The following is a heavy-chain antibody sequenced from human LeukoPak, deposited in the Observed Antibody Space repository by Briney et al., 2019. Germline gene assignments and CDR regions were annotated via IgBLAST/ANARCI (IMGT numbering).Heavy chain of an antibody. D-gene: IGHD5-24*01. CDR2: LHTSGST. CDR3: ARGLRDGYTLFYFDY. V-gene: IGHV4-4*07. CDR1: GGSISSYY. J-gene: IGHJ4*02. Sequence: SETLSLTCTVSGGSISSYYWSWIRQPAGEGLEWIGRLHTSGSTHYNPSLKSRVTMSVDTSKNQFSLKLSSVTAADTAVYFCARGLRDGYTLFYFDYWGQGTLVTVSS.